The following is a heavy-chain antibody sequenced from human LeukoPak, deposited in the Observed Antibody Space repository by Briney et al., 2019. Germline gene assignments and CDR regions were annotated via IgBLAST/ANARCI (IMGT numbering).Heavy chain of an antibody. V-gene: IGHV1-69*06. CDR2: IIPIFGTA. CDR3: ARFRGSSNYYYYYMDV. CDR1: GGTFSSYA. D-gene: IGHD6-13*01. Sequence: ASVKVSCKASGGTFSSYAISWVRQAPGPGLEWMGGIIPIFGTANYARKFQGRVTITADKSTSTAYMELSSLRSEDTAVYYCARFRGSSNYYYYYMDVWGKGTTVTVSS. J-gene: IGHJ6*03.